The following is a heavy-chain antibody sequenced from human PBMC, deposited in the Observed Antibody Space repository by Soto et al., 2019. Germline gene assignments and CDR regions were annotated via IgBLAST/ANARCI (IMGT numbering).Heavy chain of an antibody. J-gene: IGHJ5*02. V-gene: IGHV1-18*01. D-gene: IGHD7-27*01. Sequence: ASVKVSCKASGGTFSSYAISWVRQAPGQGLEWMGWISAHNGNTNYAQKLQGRVTMTTDTSTSTAYMELRSLRSDDTAVYYCARDSPPNYLWGQGTLVTVSS. CDR2: ISAHNGNT. CDR1: GGTFSSYA. CDR3: ARDSPPNYL.